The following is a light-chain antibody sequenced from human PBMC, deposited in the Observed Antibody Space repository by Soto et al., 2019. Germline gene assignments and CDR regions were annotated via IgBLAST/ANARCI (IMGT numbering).Light chain of an antibody. CDR2: DVS. CDR3: RSYIRSSLLYV. CDR1: SSDVGGYNY. Sequence: QSALTQPASVSGSPGQSITISCTGTSSDVGGYNYVSWYQQHPGKAPKLMIYDVSNRPSGVSNRCSCSKSGNTTSLTITGLHDEDDAEYDCRSYIRSSLLYVFGPGTKLTDL. V-gene: IGLV2-14*01. J-gene: IGLJ1*01.